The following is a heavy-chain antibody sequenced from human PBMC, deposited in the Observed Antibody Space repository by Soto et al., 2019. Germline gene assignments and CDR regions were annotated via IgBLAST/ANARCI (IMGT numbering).Heavy chain of an antibody. V-gene: IGHV3-23*01. Sequence: GGSLRLSCAASGFTFSSYAMSWVRQAPGKGLEWVSAISGSGGSTYYADSVKGRFTISRDNSKNTLYLQMNSLRAEDTAVYYCAKDPLYSSSWYQALEAFDIWGQGTMVTVSS. CDR1: GFTFSSYA. CDR2: ISGSGGST. CDR3: AKDPLYSSSWYQALEAFDI. J-gene: IGHJ3*02. D-gene: IGHD6-13*01.